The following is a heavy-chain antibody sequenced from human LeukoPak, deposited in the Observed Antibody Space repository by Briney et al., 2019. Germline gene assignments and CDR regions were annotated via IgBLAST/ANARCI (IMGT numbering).Heavy chain of an antibody. CDR2: INPSGGST. Sequence: ASVKVSCKASGYTFTSYYMHWVRQAPGQGLEWMGIINPSGGSTSYAQKFQGRVTVTRDMSTSTVYMELSSLRSEDTAVYYCARDSGIGERRGHFDYWGQGTLVTVSS. D-gene: IGHD1-1*01. CDR3: ARDSGIGERRGHFDY. CDR1: GYTFTSYY. J-gene: IGHJ4*02. V-gene: IGHV1-46*01.